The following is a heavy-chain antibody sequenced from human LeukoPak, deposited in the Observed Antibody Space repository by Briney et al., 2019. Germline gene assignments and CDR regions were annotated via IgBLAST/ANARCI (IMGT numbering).Heavy chain of an antibody. Sequence: SETLSLTCTVSGYFISSGYYWGWIRRPPGKGLHWIGSIHHSGSTYYNPSLKSRVTISVDTSKNQFSLKLSSVTAADTAVYYCATLEWFGELLDSWFDPWGQGTLVTVSS. CDR3: ATLEWFGELLDSWFDP. J-gene: IGHJ5*02. CDR2: IHHSGST. D-gene: IGHD3-10*01. V-gene: IGHV4-38-2*02. CDR1: GYFISSGYY.